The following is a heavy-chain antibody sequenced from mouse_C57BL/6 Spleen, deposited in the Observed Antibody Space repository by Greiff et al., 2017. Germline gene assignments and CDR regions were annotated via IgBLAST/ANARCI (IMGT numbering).Heavy chain of an antibody. CDR1: GYTFTDYE. CDR3: ITTVEGVADY. CDR2: IDPETGGT. D-gene: IGHD1-1*01. J-gene: IGHJ2*01. V-gene: IGHV1-15*01. Sequence: QVQLQQSGAELVRPGASVTLSCKASGYTFTDYEMHWVKQTPVHGLEWIGAIDPETGGTAYNQKFKGKAILTADKSSSTAYMELRSLTSEDSAVYYCITTVEGVADYWGQGTTLTVSS.